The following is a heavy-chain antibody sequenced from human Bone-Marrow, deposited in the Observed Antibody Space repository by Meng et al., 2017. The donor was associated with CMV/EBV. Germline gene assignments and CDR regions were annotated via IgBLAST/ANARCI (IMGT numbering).Heavy chain of an antibody. V-gene: IGHV4-39*07. Sequence: PQSRPGRVIRSDSLSLTSTVSGGSIIRNGGYYWGWIRQPPGKGLEWIGSISYTGSTYYNPSLESRVIMSVDTSKNQFSLKLTSVTAADTAMYYCTRDVEEQRLLNWFDPWGQGILVTVSS. J-gene: IGHJ5*02. CDR2: ISYTGST. D-gene: IGHD6-25*01. CDR1: GGSIIRNGGYY. CDR3: TRDVEEQRLLNWFDP.